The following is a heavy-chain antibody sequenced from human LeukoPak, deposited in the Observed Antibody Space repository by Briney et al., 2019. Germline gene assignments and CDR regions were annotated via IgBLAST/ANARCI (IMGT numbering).Heavy chain of an antibody. CDR3: ARHLSRHYYDSSGYYAGPGWFDP. V-gene: IGHV4-39*01. D-gene: IGHD3-22*01. CDR1: GGSISSSSYY. Sequence: SETLSLTCTVSGGSISSSSYYWGWIRQPPGKGLEWIGSIYYSESTYYNPALKSRVTISVDTSKNQFSLKLSSVTAADTAVYYCARHLSRHYYDSSGYYAGPGWFDPWGQGTLVTVSS. J-gene: IGHJ5*02. CDR2: IYYSEST.